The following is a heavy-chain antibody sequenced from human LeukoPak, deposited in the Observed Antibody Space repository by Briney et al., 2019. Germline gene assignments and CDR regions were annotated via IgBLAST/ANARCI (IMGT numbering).Heavy chain of an antibody. Sequence: GGSLRLSCAASGFTFSSYWMSWVRQAPGKGLEWVANIKQDGSEKSCVDSVKGRFTISRDNSKNSLYLQMNSLRTEDTALYYCAKDIDDSSGVDYWGQGTLVTVSS. CDR1: GFTFSSYW. J-gene: IGHJ4*02. CDR3: AKDIDDSSGVDY. D-gene: IGHD3-22*01. CDR2: IKQDGSEK. V-gene: IGHV3-7*03.